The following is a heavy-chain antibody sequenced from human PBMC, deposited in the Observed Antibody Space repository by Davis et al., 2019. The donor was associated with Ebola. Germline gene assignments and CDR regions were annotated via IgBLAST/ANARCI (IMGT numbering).Heavy chain of an antibody. CDR1: GLTFSDDY. CDR3: ASGGDYGEH. CDR2: ISSSSSHT. V-gene: IGHV3-11*06. J-gene: IGHJ1*01. D-gene: IGHD4-17*01. Sequence: PGGSLRLSCATSGLTFSDDYMSWIRQAPGKGLEWVSYISSSSSHTNYADSVKGRFTISRDNAKNSLYLQMNSLRAEDTAVYYCASGGDYGEHWGQGTLVTVSS.